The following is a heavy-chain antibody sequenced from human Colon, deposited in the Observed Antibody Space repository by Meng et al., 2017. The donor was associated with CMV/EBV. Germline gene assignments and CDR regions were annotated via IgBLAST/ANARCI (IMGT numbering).Heavy chain of an antibody. Sequence: SGVSLDSNYSSCTWIRQSPGKGPEWIGSIYYTARTNYIPSLKRRFTISFDTSKNAVSLTLTSVTAADTAVYYCARKPRIANFWYFDLWGRGTLVTVSS. V-gene: IGHV4-61*01. D-gene: IGHD2/OR15-2a*01. J-gene: IGHJ2*01. CDR2: IYYTART. CDR3: ARKPRIANFWYFDL. CDR1: GVSLDSNYSS.